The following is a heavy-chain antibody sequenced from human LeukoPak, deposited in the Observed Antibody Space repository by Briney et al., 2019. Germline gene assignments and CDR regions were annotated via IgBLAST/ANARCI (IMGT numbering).Heavy chain of an antibody. CDR3: ARWVAAAGRRYFDY. Sequence: SETLSLTCTVSGGSISSGSYYWSWIRQPAGKGLEWIGRIYTSGSTNYNPSLKSRVTISVDTSKNQFSLKLSSVTAADTAVYYCARWVAAAGRRYFDYWGQGTLVTVSS. CDR1: GGSISSGSYY. J-gene: IGHJ4*02. D-gene: IGHD6-13*01. V-gene: IGHV4-61*02. CDR2: IYTSGST.